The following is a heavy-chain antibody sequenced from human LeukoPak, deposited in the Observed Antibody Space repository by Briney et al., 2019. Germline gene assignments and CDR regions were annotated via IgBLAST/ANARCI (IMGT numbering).Heavy chain of an antibody. D-gene: IGHD4-23*01. CDR3: ARAYGANSVGDV. Sequence: SETLSLTCAVYGGSFSGYYWSWLRQPPGKGLEWFGEINHSGSTNYNPSLKSRITISVDTSKKQFSLKLSSVTAADTAVYYCARAYGANSVGDVWGKGTTVTISS. CDR2: INHSGST. J-gene: IGHJ6*04. V-gene: IGHV4-34*01. CDR1: GGSFSGYY.